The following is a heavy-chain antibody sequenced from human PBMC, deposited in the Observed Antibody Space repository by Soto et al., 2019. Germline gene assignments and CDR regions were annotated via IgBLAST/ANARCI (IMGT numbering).Heavy chain of an antibody. CDR1: RGSISSSSYD. Sequence: SETLSLTCAVCRGSISSSSYDWCWIRQPPGKGLEWIGSIYYIGSSYYNPSLKSRVTISVDTSKNQFSLKLSSVTAADTAVYYCASIDVGIAAAGGFDYPGEGPLGTV. J-gene: IGHJ4*02. V-gene: IGHV4-39*01. CDR3: ASIDVGIAAAGGFDY. CDR2: IYYIGSS. D-gene: IGHD6-13*01.